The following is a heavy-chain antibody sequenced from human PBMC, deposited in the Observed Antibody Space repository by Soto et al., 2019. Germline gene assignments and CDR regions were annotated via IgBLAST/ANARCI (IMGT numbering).Heavy chain of an antibody. CDR1: GGSISSGDY. V-gene: IGHV4-30-4*01. Sequence: SETLSLTCTVSGGSISSGDYWSWILQPPGKGLEWIGYIYHSGGPYYNPSLNSRATMSVDTSQNQFSLKLSSVSAADTAVYYCASTKYCHDTTAYIFDYWGQGPMVTVSS. J-gene: IGHJ4*02. D-gene: IGHD3-22*01. CDR2: IYHSGGP. CDR3: ASTKYCHDTTAYIFDY.